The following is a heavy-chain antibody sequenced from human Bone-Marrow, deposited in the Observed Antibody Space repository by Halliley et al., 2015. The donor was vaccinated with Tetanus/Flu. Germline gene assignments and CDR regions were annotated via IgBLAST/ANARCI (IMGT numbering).Heavy chain of an antibody. J-gene: IGHJ3*02. CDR3: ARQYYYDSSRTFDAFDI. D-gene: IGHD3-22*01. Sequence: SRSSRAIQSADSVKGRFTISRDNAKNSLYLQVNSVRDDDTAVYYCARQYYYDSSRTFDAFDIWGQGTMVTVSS. V-gene: IGHV3-48*02. CDR2: SRSSRAI.